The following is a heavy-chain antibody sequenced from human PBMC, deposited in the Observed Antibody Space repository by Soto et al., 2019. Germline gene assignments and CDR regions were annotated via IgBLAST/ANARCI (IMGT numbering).Heavy chain of an antibody. J-gene: IGHJ4*02. V-gene: IGHV3-74*01. CDR2: IDHDGPT. CDR3: VRDRNGDY. Sequence: VQLVESGGGLVQPGGSLRLSCAGSGFTFSNYWMHWVRQAPGKGLEWVSRIDHDGPTDYADSVRGRFTISRDNAENTLYLQMNSLRPEDTAVYYCVRDRNGDYWGQGTLVTVSS. CDR1: GFTFSNYW. D-gene: IGHD1-1*01.